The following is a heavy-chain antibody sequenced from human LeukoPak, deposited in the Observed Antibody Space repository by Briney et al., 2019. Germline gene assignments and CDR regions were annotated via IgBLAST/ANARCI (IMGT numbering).Heavy chain of an antibody. V-gene: IGHV1-69*13. J-gene: IGHJ4*02. CDR1: GYTFTGYY. D-gene: IGHD3-10*01. CDR2: IIPMFGTA. Sequence: SVKVSCKASGYTFTGYYMHWVRQAPGQGLEWMGEIIPMFGTATYAQKFQGRVTITADESTSTAYMELSSLRSEDTAVYYCAGGPYGSGNYLHYFDYWGQGTPVTVSS. CDR3: AGGPYGSGNYLHYFDY.